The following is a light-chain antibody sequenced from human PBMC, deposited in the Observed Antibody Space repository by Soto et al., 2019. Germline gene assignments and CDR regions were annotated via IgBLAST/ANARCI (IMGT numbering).Light chain of an antibody. CDR3: QQYYSTGGFT. V-gene: IGKV1-39*01. CDR1: QSISNH. J-gene: IGKJ3*01. CDR2: AAS. Sequence: DIQMTQSPSSLSASVEDRVIITCRASQSISNHLNWYQQKPGKAPKLLIFAASSLQSGVPSRFSGSGSGTDFTLTISCLQSEDFATYYCQQYYSTGGFTFGPGTRWIS.